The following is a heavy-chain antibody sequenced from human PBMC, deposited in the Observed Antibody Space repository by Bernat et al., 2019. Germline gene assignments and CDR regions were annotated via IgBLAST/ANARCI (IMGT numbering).Heavy chain of an antibody. J-gene: IGHJ6*02. CDR1: GFTFSSYA. D-gene: IGHD1-26*01. CDR2: SSGSGGNT. V-gene: IGHV3-23*01. Sequence: EVQLLESGGGLAQPGGSLRLSCAASGFTFSSYAMSWVRQAPGKGLEWVSASSGSGGNTYYADSVKGRFTISRDNSKNTLYLQMNSLRAEDTAVYYCAKGGVGATTPPYYYYGMDVWGQGTTVTVSS. CDR3: AKGGVGATTPPYYYYGMDV.